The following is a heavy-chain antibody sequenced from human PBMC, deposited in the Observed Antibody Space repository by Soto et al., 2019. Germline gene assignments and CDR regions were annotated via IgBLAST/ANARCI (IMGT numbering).Heavy chain of an antibody. CDR3: ARVRADFNWFAP. Sequence: ASVKVSCKASGYTFTSYGISWVRRAPGQGLEWMGWISAYNGNTNYAQKLQGRVTMTTDTSTSTAYMELRSLRSDDTAAYYCARVRADFNWFAPWGQGTLVTVSS. V-gene: IGHV1-18*04. J-gene: IGHJ5*02. CDR1: GYTFTSYG. CDR2: ISAYNGNT.